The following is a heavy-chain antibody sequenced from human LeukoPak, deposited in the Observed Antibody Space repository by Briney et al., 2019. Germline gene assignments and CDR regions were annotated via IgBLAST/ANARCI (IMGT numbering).Heavy chain of an antibody. Sequence: SETLSLTCAVYGGSFSGYYWSWIRQPPGKGLEWIGEINHSGSTNYNPSLKSRVTISVDTSKNQFSLKVRSVTAADTAVYYCARPAGDSSGYHPFDYWGQGTLVTVSS. D-gene: IGHD3-22*01. CDR1: GGSFSGYY. CDR2: INHSGST. J-gene: IGHJ4*02. V-gene: IGHV4-34*01. CDR3: ARPAGDSSGYHPFDY.